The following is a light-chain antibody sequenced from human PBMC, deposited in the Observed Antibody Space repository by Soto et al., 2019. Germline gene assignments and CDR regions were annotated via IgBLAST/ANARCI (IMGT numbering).Light chain of an antibody. CDR2: AAS. CDR3: QQYYSYTWT. V-gene: IGKV1-8*01. Sequence: AIRMTQSPSSFSASTGDRVTITCRAGQGISSYLAWYQQKPGKATKLLIYAASTLQSGVPSRFSGSGSGTDFTLTISCLQSEDFATYYCQQYYSYTWTFGQGTKVDIX. CDR1: QGISSY. J-gene: IGKJ1*01.